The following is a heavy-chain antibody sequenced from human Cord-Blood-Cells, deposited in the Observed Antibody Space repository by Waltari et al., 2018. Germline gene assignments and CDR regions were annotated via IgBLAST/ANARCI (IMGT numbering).Heavy chain of an antibody. Sequence: QVQLVQSGAEVKKPGSSVKVSCKASGGTFSSSAISWVRKAPGQGLEWMGGIIPIFGTANYAQKFQGRVTITADESTSTAYMELSSLRSEDTAVYYCARGALGYCSSTSCYIFDYWGQGTLVTVSS. J-gene: IGHJ4*02. CDR2: IIPIFGTA. V-gene: IGHV1-69*01. CDR1: GGTFSSSA. D-gene: IGHD2-2*02. CDR3: ARGALGYCSSTSCYIFDY.